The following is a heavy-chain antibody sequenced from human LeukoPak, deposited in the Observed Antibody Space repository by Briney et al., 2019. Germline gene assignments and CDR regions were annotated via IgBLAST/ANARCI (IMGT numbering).Heavy chain of an antibody. CDR2: IRSKAYGGTT. J-gene: IGHJ4*02. V-gene: IGHV3-49*04. D-gene: IGHD2-2*01. CDR1: GFTFCDYA. Sequence: PGRSLRLSCTASGFTFCDYAMSWVRQAPGKGLEWVGFIRSKAYGGTTEYAASVKGRFTISRDDSKSIAYLQMNSLKTEDTAVYYCTRSYCSSTSCSSPTSDYWGQGTLVTVSS. CDR3: TRSYCSSTSCSSPTSDY.